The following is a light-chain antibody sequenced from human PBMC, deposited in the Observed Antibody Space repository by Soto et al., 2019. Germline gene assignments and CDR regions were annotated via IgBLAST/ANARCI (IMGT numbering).Light chain of an antibody. V-gene: IGLV2-14*01. CDR2: DVS. Sequence: QSALAQPASVSGSPGQSITISCTGTSSDIGDSNFVSWYQHHPGKAPKLLIYDVSDRPSRISSRFSGSKSANTASLTISGLQAEDEALSYCRSDTYTTTGRFVFGTGTKVTVL. CDR3: RSDTYTTTGRFV. J-gene: IGLJ6*01. CDR1: SSDIGDSNF.